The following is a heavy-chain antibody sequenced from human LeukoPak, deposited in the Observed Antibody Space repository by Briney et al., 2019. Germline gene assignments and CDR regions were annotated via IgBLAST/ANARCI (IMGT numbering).Heavy chain of an antibody. CDR3: ARAPIGLRRGAFDI. V-gene: IGHV4-39*01. J-gene: IGHJ3*02. CDR2: IYYSGST. D-gene: IGHD5/OR15-5a*01. Sequence: KSSETLSLTCTVPGGSISSSSYYWGWIRQPPGKGLEWIGSIYYSGSTYYNPSLKSRVTISVDTSKNQFSLKLSSVTAADTAVYYCARAPIGLRRGAFDIWGQGTMVTVSS. CDR1: GGSISSSSYY.